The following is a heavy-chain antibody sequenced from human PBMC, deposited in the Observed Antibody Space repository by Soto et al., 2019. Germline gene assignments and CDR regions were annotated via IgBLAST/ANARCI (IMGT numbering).Heavy chain of an antibody. CDR1: GYTFTSYE. D-gene: IGHD5-18*01. J-gene: IGHJ4*02. CDR2: MNTNSGNT. Sequence: QVQLVQSGAEVKKPGASVKVSCKASGYTFTSYEIIWVRQATGQGLEWMGWMNTNSGNTGYAQKFQGRVTMTRHTSISTAYMELSSLRSEYTAVYYCARGREYSYDYWGQGTLVTVSS. V-gene: IGHV1-8*01. CDR3: ARGREYSYDY.